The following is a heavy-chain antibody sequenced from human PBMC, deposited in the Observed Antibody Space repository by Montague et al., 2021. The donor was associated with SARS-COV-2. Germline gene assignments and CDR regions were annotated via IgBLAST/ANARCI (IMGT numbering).Heavy chain of an antibody. D-gene: IGHD3-3*01. CDR3: ARHSGRDTIFGVVIIPDAFDI. J-gene: IGHJ3*02. CDR1: GTSFSGYY. V-gene: IGHV4-34*01. Sequence: SETLSLTCAVHGTSFSGYYWNWIRQPPGKGLEWIGEINHGGSTKYSPSLKSRLTISADTSKNQFSLKLSSVTAADTAVYYCARHSGRDTIFGVVIIPDAFDIWGQGTVVTVSS. CDR2: INHGGST.